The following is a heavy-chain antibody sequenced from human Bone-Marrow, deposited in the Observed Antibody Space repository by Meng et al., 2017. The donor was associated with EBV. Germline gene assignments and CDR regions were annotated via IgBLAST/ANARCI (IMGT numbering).Heavy chain of an antibody. J-gene: IGHJ4*02. Sequence: QGQRVKSGGGGKESGSSVKVSCKVSGETVNNYAISWVRQAHGQGLEWVGGIIPIFVTPTYARKFQGRVTITADKSTSTSYMELSSLRSDDTAVYYCARVQGLGATLGYYFDFWGQGTLVTVSS. CDR2: IIPIFVTP. CDR3: ARVQGLGATLGYYFDF. D-gene: IGHD1-26*01. V-gene: IGHV1-69*06. CDR1: GETVNNYA.